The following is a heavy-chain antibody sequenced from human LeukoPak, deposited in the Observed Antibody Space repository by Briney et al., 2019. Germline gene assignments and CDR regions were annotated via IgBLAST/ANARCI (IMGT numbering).Heavy chain of an antibody. CDR1: GGSFSGYY. V-gene: IGHV4-34*01. CDR3: ASTPTPGPYDSSGYYYLNYYYYMDV. D-gene: IGHD3-22*01. CDR2: IYHSGST. Sequence: PSETLSLTCAVYGGSFSGYYWSWIRQPPGKGLEWIGSIYHSGSTYYNPCLKSRVTISVDTSKNQFSLKLSSVTAADTAVYYCASTPTPGPYDSSGYYYLNYYYYMDVWGKGTTVTISS. J-gene: IGHJ6*03.